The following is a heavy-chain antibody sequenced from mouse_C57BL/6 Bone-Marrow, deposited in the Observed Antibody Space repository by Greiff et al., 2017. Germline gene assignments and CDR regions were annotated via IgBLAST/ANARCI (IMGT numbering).Heavy chain of an antibody. D-gene: IGHD6-1*01. J-gene: IGHJ3*01. V-gene: IGHV5-16*01. CDR3: ARDQGGLGFAY. CDR1: GFTFSDYY. CDR2: INYDGSST. Sequence: EVKLMESEGGLVQPGSSMKLSCTASGFTFSDYYMAWVRQVPEKGLEWVANINYDGSSTYYLDSLKSRFIISRDNAKNIRYLQMSSLKSEDTATYYCARDQGGLGFAYWGQGTLVTVSA.